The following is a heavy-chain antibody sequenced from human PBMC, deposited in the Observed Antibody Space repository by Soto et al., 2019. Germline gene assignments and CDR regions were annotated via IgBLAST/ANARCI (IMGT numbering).Heavy chain of an antibody. Sequence: SETLSLTCAVYGGSFSGYYWSWIRQPPGKGLEWIGEINHSGSTNYNPSLKSRVTISVDTSKNQFSLKLSSVTAADTAVYYCTRGRNFYNYIGGIYLSYGCFDPGGKETLVPVS. J-gene: IGHJ5*02. CDR1: GGSFSGYY. CDR3: TRGRNFYNYIGGIYLSYGCFDP. D-gene: IGHD3-16*02. CDR2: INHSGST. V-gene: IGHV4-34*01.